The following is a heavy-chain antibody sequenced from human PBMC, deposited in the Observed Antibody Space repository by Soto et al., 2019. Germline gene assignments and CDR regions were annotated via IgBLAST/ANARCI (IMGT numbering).Heavy chain of an antibody. Sequence: QVQLVQSGAEVKKLGASVKVSCKASGYTFTSYGISWVRQAPGQGLERMGWISVYNGNTKYAQNLQGRVTMTTDTSTSTAYMELRSLRSDDTAVYYCARDWYIGNTMDAWRQGTTVTVSS. V-gene: IGHV1-18*01. CDR2: ISVYNGNT. CDR1: GYTFTSYG. CDR3: ARDWYIGNTMDA. D-gene: IGHD1-1*01. J-gene: IGHJ6*02.